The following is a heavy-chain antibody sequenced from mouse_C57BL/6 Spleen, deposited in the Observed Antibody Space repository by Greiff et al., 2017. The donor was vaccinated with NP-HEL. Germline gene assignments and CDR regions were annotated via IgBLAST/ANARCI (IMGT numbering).Heavy chain of an antibody. CDR2: INPNNGGT. J-gene: IGHJ1*03. CDR3: AGDYYGSSNWYFDV. Sequence: VQLQQSGPELVKPGASVKISCKASGYTFTDYYMNWVKQSHGKSLEWIGDINPNNGGTSYNQKFKGKATLTVDKSSSTAYMELRSLTSEDSAVYYCAGDYYGSSNWYFDVWGTGTTVTVSS. D-gene: IGHD1-1*01. V-gene: IGHV1-26*01. CDR1: GYTFTDYY.